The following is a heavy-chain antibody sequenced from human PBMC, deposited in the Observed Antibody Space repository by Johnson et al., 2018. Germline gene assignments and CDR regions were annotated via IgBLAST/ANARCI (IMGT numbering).Heavy chain of an antibody. D-gene: IGHD3-3*01. V-gene: IGHV3-30*18. J-gene: IGHJ1*01. CDR2: ISYDGSNK. CDR1: GFTFSSYG. Sequence: VQLVEAGGGVVQPGRSLRLSCAASGFTFSSYGMHWVRQAPGKGLEWVAVISYDGSNKYYADSVKGRFTISRDNAKNTLYLQMNSLRAEDTAGYYCAKDLWSTAPPAAWYFQHWGQGTLVTVSS. CDR3: AKDLWSTAPPAAWYFQH.